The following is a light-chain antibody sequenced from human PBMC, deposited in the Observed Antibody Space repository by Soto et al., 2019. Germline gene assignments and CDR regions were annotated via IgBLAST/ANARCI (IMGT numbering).Light chain of an antibody. J-gene: IGKJ4*01. CDR2: DAS. V-gene: IGKV3-20*01. CDR1: QTVRNNY. Sequence: LVLTQSPGTLSLSPGERATLSCRASQTVRNNYLAWYQQKPGQAPRLLIYDASSRATGIPDRFSGGGSGTDFTLTISRLEPEDFAVYYCQQFSSYPLTFAGGTKVAIK. CDR3: QQFSSYPLT.